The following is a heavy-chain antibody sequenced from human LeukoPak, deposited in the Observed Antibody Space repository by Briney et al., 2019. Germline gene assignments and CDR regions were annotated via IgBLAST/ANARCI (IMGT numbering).Heavy chain of an antibody. CDR1: GFIFSSYG. V-gene: IGHV3-30*18. Sequence: GGSLRLSCAASGFIFSSYGMHWVRQAPGKGLEWVAVISYDGSNKYYADSVKGRFTISRDNSKNTLYLQMNSLRAEDTAVYYCAKGPSSSGRTSFDYWGQGTLVTVSS. D-gene: IGHD6-19*01. CDR2: ISYDGSNK. CDR3: AKGPSSSGRTSFDY. J-gene: IGHJ4*02.